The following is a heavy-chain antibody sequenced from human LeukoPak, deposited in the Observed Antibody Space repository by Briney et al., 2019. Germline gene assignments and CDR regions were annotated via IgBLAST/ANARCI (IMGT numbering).Heavy chain of an antibody. J-gene: IGHJ6*02. V-gene: IGHV3-30-3*01. CDR2: ASYDETNK. CDR3: ARAFGCSGTSCHARWGYYYYAMDV. Sequence: SGGSLRLSCAASASTFSNDAIHWVRQAPGKGLEWVAVASYDETNKYYADSVKGRFTISRDNSKNTVYLQMSSLRAEDTAMYYCARAFGCSGTSCHARWGYYYYAMDVWGQGTTVTVSS. CDR1: ASTFSNDA. D-gene: IGHD2-2*01.